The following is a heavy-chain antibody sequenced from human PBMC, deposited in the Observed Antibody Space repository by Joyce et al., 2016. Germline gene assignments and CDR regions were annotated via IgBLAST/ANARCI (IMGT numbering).Heavy chain of an antibody. Sequence: QVQLVQSGAAVKKPGASVKVSCKASGYTFASYGLSWVRQAPGQGLEWMGWISAYNAKTNYAQKLQGRVTMTTDTSTSTAYMELRSLRSDDTAVYYCARDRRDGYNYNFDYWGRGTLVTVSS. CDR2: ISAYNAKT. CDR1: GYTFASYG. D-gene: IGHD5-24*01. CDR3: ARDRRDGYNYNFDY. V-gene: IGHV1-18*01. J-gene: IGHJ4*02.